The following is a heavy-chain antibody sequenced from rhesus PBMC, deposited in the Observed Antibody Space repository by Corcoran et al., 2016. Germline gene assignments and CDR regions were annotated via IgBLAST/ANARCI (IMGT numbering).Heavy chain of an antibody. V-gene: IGHV1-1*01. D-gene: IGHD6S26*01. J-gene: IGHJ4*01. CDR3: TREDIAAAGPFDY. CDR1: GYTFPRYY. Sequence: QVQLVQSGAEIKQPGASVKLSCQASGYTFPRYYMHWVRQAPGQGLEWIGLISPYDGNKDYAQDYRGRVTITADTSTSTGYMELSSLRSEDTAVYYCTREDIAAAGPFDYWGQGVLVTVSS. CDR2: ISPYDGNK.